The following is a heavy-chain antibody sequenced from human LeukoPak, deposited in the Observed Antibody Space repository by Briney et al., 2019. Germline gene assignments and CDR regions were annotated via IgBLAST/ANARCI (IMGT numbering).Heavy chain of an antibody. CDR2: IYHSGST. CDR3: ARANYYDSTGYLPVVYPSDY. Sequence: SETLSLTCTVSGVSIRSTNYYWSWIRQDPAKGPEWIGYIYHSGSTYYNPSLKSRVTMSLDTSKNQFSLKLRSVTAADTAVYYCARANYYDSTGYLPVVYPSDYWGQGTLVTVSS. J-gene: IGHJ4*02. CDR1: GVSIRSTNYY. D-gene: IGHD3-22*01. V-gene: IGHV4-31*03.